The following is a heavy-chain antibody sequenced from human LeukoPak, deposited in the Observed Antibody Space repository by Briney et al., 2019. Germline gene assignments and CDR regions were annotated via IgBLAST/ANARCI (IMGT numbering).Heavy chain of an antibody. Sequence: PGGSLRLSCAASGFTVSSYYMTWVRQAPGKGLEWVSIIYDSGTTYYADSVKGRFSISRDSSKNTLFLQMNSLRAEDTAVYYCARGVGAPKRHRYYYYYMDVWGKGTTVTVSS. J-gene: IGHJ6*03. CDR3: ARGVGAPKRHRYYYYYMDV. CDR2: IYDSGTT. CDR1: GFTVSSYY. V-gene: IGHV3-66*01. D-gene: IGHD1-26*01.